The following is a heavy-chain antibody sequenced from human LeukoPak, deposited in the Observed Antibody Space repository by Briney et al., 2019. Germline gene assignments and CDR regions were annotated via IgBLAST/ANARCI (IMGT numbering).Heavy chain of an antibody. CDR2: IYYSGST. J-gene: IGHJ6*03. CDR1: GGSISSYY. D-gene: IGHD2-15*01. CDR3: ARTPSYCSGGSCYSPRGDYYYYMDV. Sequence: SETLSLTCTVSGGSISSYYRSWIRQPPGKGLEWIGYIYYSGSTNYNPSLKSRVTISVDTSKNQFSLKLSSVTAADTAVYYCARTPSYCSGGSCYSPRGDYYYYMDVWGKGTTVTVSS. V-gene: IGHV4-59*01.